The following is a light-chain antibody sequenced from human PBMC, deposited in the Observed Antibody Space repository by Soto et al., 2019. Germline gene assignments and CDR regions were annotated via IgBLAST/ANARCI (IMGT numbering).Light chain of an antibody. J-gene: IGLJ1*01. CDR1: SSEVGNYNY. CDR2: EVF. V-gene: IGLV2-8*01. CDR3: SSYAGSNNYV. Sequence: SLLTQPPSPSGSPGQSVTISCTGNSSEVGNYNYVSWYQQHPGKAPKLVIYEVFKRPSGVPDRFSGSKSGNTASLTVSGLQAEDEADYYCSSYAGSNNYVFGTGTKVTVL.